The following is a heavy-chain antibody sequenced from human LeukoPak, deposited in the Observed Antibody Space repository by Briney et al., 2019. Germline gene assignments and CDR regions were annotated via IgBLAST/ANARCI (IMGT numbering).Heavy chain of an antibody. D-gene: IGHD6-6*01. V-gene: IGHV4-59*01. CDR2: IYYSGST. CDR3: ARDSSSRYYNWFDP. J-gene: IGHJ5*02. CDR1: GGSISSYY. Sequence: SEPLSLTCTVSGGSISSYYWSWIRQPPGKGLEWIGYIYYSGSTNYNPSLKSRVTISVDTSKNQFSLKLSSVTAADTAVYYCARDSSSRYYNWFDPWGQGTLVTVSS.